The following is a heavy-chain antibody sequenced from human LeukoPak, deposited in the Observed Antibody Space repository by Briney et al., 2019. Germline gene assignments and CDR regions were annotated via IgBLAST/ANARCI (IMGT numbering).Heavy chain of an antibody. Sequence: GGSLRLSCAASGFSFSNWAMSWVRQAPGKGLEWVSGFTRNDETTSYADSVKGRFTISRDNSKNTLYLQMNSLRAEDTAIYYCVRDRGTYRPIDYWGQGTLVTVSS. J-gene: IGHJ4*02. D-gene: IGHD1-26*01. CDR1: GFSFSNWA. V-gene: IGHV3-23*01. CDR2: FTRNDETT. CDR3: VRDRGTYRPIDY.